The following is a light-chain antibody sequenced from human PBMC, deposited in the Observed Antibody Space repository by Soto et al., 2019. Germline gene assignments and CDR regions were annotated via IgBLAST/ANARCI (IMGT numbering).Light chain of an antibody. CDR1: QSVSSN. Sequence: PGERATLSCRASQSVSSNLAWYQHKPGQAPRLLIYGASPRATGIPARFSGSGSGTDFTLTISSLQPEDFAVYYCQQDYNLLTFGGGTKVDIK. CDR2: GAS. V-gene: IGKV3D-15*02. CDR3: QQDYNLLT. J-gene: IGKJ4*01.